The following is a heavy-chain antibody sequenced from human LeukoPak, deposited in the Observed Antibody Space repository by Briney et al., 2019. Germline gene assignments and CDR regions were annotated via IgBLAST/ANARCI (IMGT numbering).Heavy chain of an antibody. V-gene: IGHV3-20*04. Sequence: GGSLRLSCAASGFTFDDYGMSWVRQAPGKGLEWVSGINWNGGSTGYADSVKGRFTISRDNAKNTLNLQMNSLRAEDTAVYYCARDLGQYYDTSDNWFDPWSQGTLVTVSS. CDR2: INWNGGST. CDR1: GFTFDDYG. D-gene: IGHD3-22*01. CDR3: ARDLGQYYDTSDNWFDP. J-gene: IGHJ5*02.